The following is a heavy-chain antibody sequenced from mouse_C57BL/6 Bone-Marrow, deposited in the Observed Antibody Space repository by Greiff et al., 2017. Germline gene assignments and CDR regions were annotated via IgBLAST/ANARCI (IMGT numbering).Heavy chain of an antibody. CDR1: GFTFSSYG. V-gene: IGHV5-6*02. CDR2: ISSGGSYT. D-gene: IGHD1-1*01. J-gene: IGHJ3*01. Sequence: EVMLVESGGDLVKPGGSLKLSCAASGFTFSSYGMSWVRQTPDKRLEWVATISSGGSYTYYPDRVKGRFTISRDNAKNPLYLQMSSLKSEDTAMYSCARHHPITTVVARPFAYWGQGTLVTVSA. CDR3: ARHHPITTVVARPFAY.